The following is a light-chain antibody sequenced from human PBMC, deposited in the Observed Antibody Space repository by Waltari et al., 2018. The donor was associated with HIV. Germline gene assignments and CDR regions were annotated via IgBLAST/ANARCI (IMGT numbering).Light chain of an antibody. CDR2: DVT. CDR3: CSYAGSSTVI. V-gene: IGLV2-23*02. CDR1: SSDVGGYNY. Sequence: QSALTQPASVSGSPGQSITISCTGTSSDVGGYNYVSWYQQPPGKAPKLLIYDVTKRPSGVSNLLSGSKSGNTASLTISGLQAEDEAAYYCCSYAGSSTVIFGGGTKLTVL. J-gene: IGLJ2*01.